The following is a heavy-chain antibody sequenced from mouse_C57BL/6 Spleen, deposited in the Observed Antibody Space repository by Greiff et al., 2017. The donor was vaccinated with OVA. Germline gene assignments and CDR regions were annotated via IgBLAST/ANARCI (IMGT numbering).Heavy chain of an antibody. CDR3: ARAQIYYDYDGFAY. Sequence: VQLQQSGPELVKPGASVKISCKASGYAFSSSWMNWVKQRPGKGLEWLGRIYPGDGDTNYNGKLDGKATLTADKYSSKAYMHLSSLTSEDSAVYFCARAQIYYDYDGFAYWGQGTLVTVSA. CDR2: IYPGDGDT. J-gene: IGHJ3*01. CDR1: GYAFSSSW. V-gene: IGHV1-82*01. D-gene: IGHD2-4*01.